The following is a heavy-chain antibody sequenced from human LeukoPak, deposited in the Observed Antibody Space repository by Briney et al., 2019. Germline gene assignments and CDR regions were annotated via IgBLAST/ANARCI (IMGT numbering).Heavy chain of an antibody. CDR1: GFTFSRNA. Sequence: PGGSLRLSCAASGFTFSRNAMAWVRQAPGKGLEWVSYISRSGSTIYYADSVKGRFTISRDNAKNSLYLQMNSLRAEDTAVYYCAKTGRYGHNIDYWGQGTLVTVSS. J-gene: IGHJ4*02. D-gene: IGHD3-10*01. CDR3: AKTGRYGHNIDY. CDR2: ISRSGSTI. V-gene: IGHV3-48*04.